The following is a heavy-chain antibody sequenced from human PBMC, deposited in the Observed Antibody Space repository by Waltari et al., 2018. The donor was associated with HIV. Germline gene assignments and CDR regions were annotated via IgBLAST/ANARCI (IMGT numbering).Heavy chain of an antibody. CDR3: ARAVTGDYGSSRFDP. V-gene: IGHV4-4*02. J-gene: IGHJ5*02. CDR1: GESISSYTW. D-gene: IGHD4-17*01. Sequence: QVQLQESGPGLVKPSETLSLSCGVSGESISSYTWWSWVRQHPGKGLEWIGETYHSGSTNYNSSLKSRVTISVDKSKNQFSLNLRSVTAADTAVYYCARAVTGDYGSSRFDPWGQGTLVTVSS. CDR2: TYHSGST.